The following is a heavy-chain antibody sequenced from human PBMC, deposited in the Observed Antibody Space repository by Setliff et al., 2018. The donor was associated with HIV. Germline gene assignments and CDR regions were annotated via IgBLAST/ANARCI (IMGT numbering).Heavy chain of an antibody. Sequence: SETLSLTCAVSGGSISSYYWSWIRQPPGKGLEWIGYINHRGTTEYNPSLRSRVTISVDTSKNQFSLKLNSVTAADTAVYFCARLEEAVNGGGFDPWGPGTLVTVSS. J-gene: IGHJ5*02. V-gene: IGHV4-59*01. D-gene: IGHD7-27*01. CDR3: ARLEEAVNGGGFDP. CDR2: INHRGTT. CDR1: GGSISSYY.